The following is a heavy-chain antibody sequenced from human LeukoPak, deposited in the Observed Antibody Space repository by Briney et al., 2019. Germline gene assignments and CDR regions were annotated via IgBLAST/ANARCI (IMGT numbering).Heavy chain of an antibody. CDR2: IYYSGST. D-gene: IGHD6-13*01. J-gene: IGHJ3*02. CDR3: ARAPYSSWPHDAFDI. V-gene: IGHV4-39*07. CDR1: GGSISSSSYY. Sequence: PSETLSLTCTVSGGSISSSSYYWGWIRQPPGKGLEWIGSIYYSGSTYYNPSLKSRVTISVDTSKNQFSLKLSSVTAADTAVYYCARAPYSSWPHDAFDIWGQGTMVTVSS.